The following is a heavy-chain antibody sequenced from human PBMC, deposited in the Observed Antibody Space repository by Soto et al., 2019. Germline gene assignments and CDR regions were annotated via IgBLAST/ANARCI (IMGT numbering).Heavy chain of an antibody. J-gene: IGHJ4*02. CDR1: GFTFETTA. CDR3: ESAGSGNAYMWETHF. V-gene: IGHV3-23*01. CDR2: ISGTGLSK. D-gene: IGHD5-12*01. Sequence: GGYLRLSCEASGFTFETTALSWVRQAPGKGLEWVATISGTGLSKYYADSMKSRFIISRDNSRNTLYLQMNSLRAEDTAIYYCESAGSGNAYMWETHFWGQGTPVTVSS.